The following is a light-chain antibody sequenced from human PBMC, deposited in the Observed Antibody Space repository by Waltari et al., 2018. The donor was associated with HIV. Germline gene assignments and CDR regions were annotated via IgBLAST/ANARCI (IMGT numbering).Light chain of an antibody. CDR2: GAS. J-gene: IGKJ1*01. Sequence: EIVMTQSPATLSVSPGDRATLSCRASQSFSSNLAWYQQEPGQAPRLLLYGASTRATGIPARFSGSGSGTEFTLTISSLQSEDFAVYYCQQYNKWPWTFGQGTKVEIK. V-gene: IGKV3-15*01. CDR1: QSFSSN. CDR3: QQYNKWPWT.